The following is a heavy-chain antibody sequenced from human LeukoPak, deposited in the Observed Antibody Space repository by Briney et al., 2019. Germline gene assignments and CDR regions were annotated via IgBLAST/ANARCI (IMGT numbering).Heavy chain of an antibody. CDR3: ARDRRPSGYCSGGSCFSSDY. Sequence: GGSLRLSCAASGFTFSSYSMNWVRQAPGKGLEWVSYISSSSSTIYYADSVKGRFTISRDNAKNSLYLQMNSLRAEDTALYYCARDRRPSGYCSGGSCFSSDYWGQGTLVTVSS. D-gene: IGHD2-15*01. CDR2: ISSSSSTI. J-gene: IGHJ4*02. CDR1: GFTFSSYS. V-gene: IGHV3-48*04.